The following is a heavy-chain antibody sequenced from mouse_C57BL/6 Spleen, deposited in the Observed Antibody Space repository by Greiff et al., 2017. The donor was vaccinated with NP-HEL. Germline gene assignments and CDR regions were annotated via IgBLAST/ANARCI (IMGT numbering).Heavy chain of an antibody. CDR1: GYSITSGYY. V-gene: IGHV3-6*01. D-gene: IGHD2-1*01. CDR3: ARGNYGAMDY. Sequence: VQLKESGPGLVKPSQSLSLTCSVTGYSITSGYYWNWIRQFPGNKLEWMSYISYDGSNNYNPSLKNRISITRDTSKNQFFLKLNSVTTEDTATYYCARGNYGAMDYWGQGTSVTVSS. J-gene: IGHJ4*01. CDR2: ISYDGSN.